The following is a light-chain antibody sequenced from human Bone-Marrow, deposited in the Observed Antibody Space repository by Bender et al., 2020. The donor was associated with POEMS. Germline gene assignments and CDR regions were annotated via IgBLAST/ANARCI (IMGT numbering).Light chain of an antibody. J-gene: IGLJ3*02. Sequence: QSALTQPASVSGSPGQSITISCTGTSRDIGTYDYVSWYQQHPGKAPKLMIYDVSNRPSGVSHRFSGSKSGNTASLTISGLQAEDEADFYCCSYADNSVWVFGGGTKLTVL. V-gene: IGLV2-14*03. CDR2: DVS. CDR3: CSYADNSVWV. CDR1: SRDIGTYDY.